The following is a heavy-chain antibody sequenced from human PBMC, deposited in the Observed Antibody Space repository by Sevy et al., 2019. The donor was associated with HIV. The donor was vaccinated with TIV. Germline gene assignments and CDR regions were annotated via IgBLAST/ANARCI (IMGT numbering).Heavy chain of an antibody. CDR3: ARSYSSSWYVWVY. Sequence: SETLSLTCAVSGGSISSSNWWSWVRQPPGKGLEWIGEIYHSGSTNYNPSLKSRVTISVDKSKNQFSLKLSSVTAADTAVYYCARSYSSSWYVWVYRGQGTLVTVSS. V-gene: IGHV4-4*02. J-gene: IGHJ4*02. D-gene: IGHD6-13*01. CDR2: IYHSGST. CDR1: GGSISSSNW.